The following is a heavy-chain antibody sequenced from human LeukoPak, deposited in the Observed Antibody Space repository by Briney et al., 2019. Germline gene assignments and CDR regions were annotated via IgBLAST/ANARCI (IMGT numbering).Heavy chain of an antibody. D-gene: IGHD3-9*01. J-gene: IGHJ4*02. CDR3: TTDLGFARFDWLLLPFDY. Sequence: SETLSLTCTVSGGSISSSSYYWGWIRQPPGKGLEWIGSIYYSGSTYYNPSLKSRVTISVDTSKNQFSLKLSSVTAADTAVYYCTTDLGFARFDWLLLPFDYWGQGTLVTVSS. CDR2: IYYSGST. V-gene: IGHV4-39*07. CDR1: GGSISSSSYY.